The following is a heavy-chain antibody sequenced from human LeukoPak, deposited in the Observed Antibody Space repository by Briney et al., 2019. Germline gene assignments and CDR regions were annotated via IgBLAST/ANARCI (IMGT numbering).Heavy chain of an antibody. D-gene: IGHD2-2*01. J-gene: IGHJ4*02. V-gene: IGHV4-39*01. CDR2: IYYSGRT. Sequence: SETLSLTCTVSGGSISSGNHFWGWIRQPPGKGLEWSGNIYYSGRTYYNPSLKSRVTLSVDTSKNQFSLKLSSVTAADTAVYYCARLYCSSTSCYSPYFDYWGQGTLVTVSS. CDR1: GGSISSGNHF. CDR3: ARLYCSSTSCYSPYFDY.